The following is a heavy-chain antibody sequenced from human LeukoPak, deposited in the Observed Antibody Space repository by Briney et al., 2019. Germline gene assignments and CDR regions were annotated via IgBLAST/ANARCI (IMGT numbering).Heavy chain of an antibody. CDR1: GGTFSSYA. V-gene: IGHV1-69*06. CDR3: ARDCSGGSCSAKGDY. Sequence: SVKVSCKASGGTFSSYAISWVRQAPGQGLEWMGGIIPIFGTANYAQKFQGRVTITADKSTSTAYMELSSLRSKDTAVYYCARDCSGGSCSAKGDYWGQGTLVTVSS. D-gene: IGHD2-15*01. J-gene: IGHJ4*02. CDR2: IIPIFGTA.